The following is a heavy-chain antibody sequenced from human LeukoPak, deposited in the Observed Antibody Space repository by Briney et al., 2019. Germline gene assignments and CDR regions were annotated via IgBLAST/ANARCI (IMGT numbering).Heavy chain of an antibody. J-gene: IGHJ4*02. CDR1: GYTFTSYG. D-gene: IGHD1-26*01. CDR2: ISGSGGST. V-gene: IGHV3-23*01. Sequence: ASVKVSCKASGYTFTSYGISWVRQAPGKGLEWVSAISGSGGSTYYADSVKGRFTISRDNSKNTLYLQMNSLRAEDTAVYYCAKVPGGELLLYFDYWGQGTLVTVSS. CDR3: AKVPGGELLLYFDY.